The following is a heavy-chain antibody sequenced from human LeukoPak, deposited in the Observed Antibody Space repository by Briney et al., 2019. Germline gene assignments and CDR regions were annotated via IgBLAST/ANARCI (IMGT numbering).Heavy chain of an antibody. CDR2: ITNSGSTI. CDR3: ARDHDYGFDY. V-gene: IGHV3-48*02. D-gene: IGHD4/OR15-4a*01. J-gene: IGHJ4*02. CDR1: GSTFSAYS. Sequence: PGGSLRLSCAASGSTFSAYSMNWVRQAPGRGLEWVSYITNSGSTIYYADSVKGRFTISRDNAKNSLYLQMNSLRDEDTAVYYCARDHDYGFDYWGQGILVTVSS.